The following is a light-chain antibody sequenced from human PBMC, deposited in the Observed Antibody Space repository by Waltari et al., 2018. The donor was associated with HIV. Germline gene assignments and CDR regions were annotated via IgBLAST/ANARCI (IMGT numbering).Light chain of an antibody. J-gene: IGKJ1*01. CDR3: QQYGSSPGT. V-gene: IGKV3-20*01. CDR1: QSISSSH. Sequence: EIVLTQSPGTLSLSPGERATVSCRASQSISSSHLTWYQQRPGQAPRLLIYGASSRATCIPDRFSGSGSGTDFTLTISRLEPEDFALYYCQQYGSSPGTFGQGTKVEIK. CDR2: GAS.